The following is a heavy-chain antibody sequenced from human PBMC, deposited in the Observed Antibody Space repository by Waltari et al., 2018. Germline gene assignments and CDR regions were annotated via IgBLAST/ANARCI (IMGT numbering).Heavy chain of an antibody. Sequence: EVLLVASGGGLVQPGGSLILSCAAAGLSLSDRYMDWVRQAPGKGLEWIGRTRDKAHFYTAEYAASVRGRFTISTDDSTNSQYLQMNSLKTEDTAVYYCVRDLVGAPYWGQGTLVTVPS. J-gene: IGHJ4*02. V-gene: IGHV3-72*01. CDR2: TRDKAHFYTA. CDR1: GLSLSDRY. CDR3: VRDLVGAPY. D-gene: IGHD1-26*01.